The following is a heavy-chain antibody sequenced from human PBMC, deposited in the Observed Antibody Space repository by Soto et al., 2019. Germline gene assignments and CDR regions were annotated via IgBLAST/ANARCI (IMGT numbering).Heavy chain of an antibody. V-gene: IGHV4-34*01. D-gene: IGHD3-10*01. CDR1: GGSFSGYY. J-gene: IGHJ4*02. CDR3: ASGRYQGELLWFGVTSY. Sequence: QVQLQQWGAGLLKPSETLSLTCAVYGGSFSGYYWSWIRQPPGKGLEWIGEINHSGSTNYNPSLKSRVTISVDTSKNQFSLKLSSVTAADTAVYYCASGRYQGELLWFGVTSYWGQGTLVTVSS. CDR2: INHSGST.